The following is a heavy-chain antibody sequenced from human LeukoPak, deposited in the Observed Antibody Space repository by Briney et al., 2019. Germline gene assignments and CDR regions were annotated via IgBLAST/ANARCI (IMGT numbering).Heavy chain of an antibody. CDR1: GFTFSSYG. D-gene: IGHD3-10*01. Sequence: GGSLRLSCAASGFTFSSYGMHWVRQAPGKGLEWVAFIRYDGSNKYYADSVKGRFTISRDNSKNTLYLQMNSLRAEDTAVYYCTTDVWHYYGSGSPTLAAFDIWGQGTMVTVSS. J-gene: IGHJ3*02. V-gene: IGHV3-30*02. CDR2: IRYDGSNK. CDR3: TTDVWHYYGSGSPTLAAFDI.